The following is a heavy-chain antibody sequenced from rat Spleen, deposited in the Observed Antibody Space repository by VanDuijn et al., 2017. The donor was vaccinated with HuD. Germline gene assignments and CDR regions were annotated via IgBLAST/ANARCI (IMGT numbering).Heavy chain of an antibody. V-gene: IGHV5-25*01. CDR3: ARHAYDGSYYYY. Sequence: EVQLVESGGGLVQPGRSLKLSCAASGFTFSNYYMAWVRQAPKKGLEWVATISTSGSRTYYPDSVKGRFTISRDNAKSSLYLQMNSLKSEDTATYYCARHAYDGSYYYYWGQGVMVTVSS. D-gene: IGHD1-12*02. CDR1: GFTFSNYY. CDR2: ISTSGSRT. J-gene: IGHJ2*01.